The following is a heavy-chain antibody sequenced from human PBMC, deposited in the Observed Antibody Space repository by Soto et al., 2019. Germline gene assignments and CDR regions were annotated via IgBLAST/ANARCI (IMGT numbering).Heavy chain of an antibody. J-gene: IGHJ6*02. D-gene: IGHD3-16*01. V-gene: IGHV3-30*14. Sequence: QVQLVESGGGVVQPGRSLRLSCAASGFTFSSYAMHWVRQAPGKGLEWVAVISYDGSNNYYADSVKGRFTISRDNSKNTLNHQMNSLRAEDTAVYYCARDQGLLGRSPPLDYGMDVWGQGTTVTVSS. CDR1: GFTFSSYA. CDR3: ARDQGLLGRSPPLDYGMDV. CDR2: ISYDGSNN.